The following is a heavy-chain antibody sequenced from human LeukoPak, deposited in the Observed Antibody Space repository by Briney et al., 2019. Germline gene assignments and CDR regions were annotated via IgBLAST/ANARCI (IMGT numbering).Heavy chain of an antibody. CDR1: GYSISSGYY. CDR2: IYHSGST. J-gene: IGHJ4*02. D-gene: IGHD6-13*01. Sequence: PSETLSLTCTVSGYSISSGYYWGWIRQPPGKGLEWIGSIYHSGSTYYNPSLKSRVTISVDTSKNQFSLKLSSVTAADTAVYYCARDYAAAGTGGDFDYWGQGTLVTVSS. V-gene: IGHV4-38-2*02. CDR3: ARDYAAAGTGGDFDY.